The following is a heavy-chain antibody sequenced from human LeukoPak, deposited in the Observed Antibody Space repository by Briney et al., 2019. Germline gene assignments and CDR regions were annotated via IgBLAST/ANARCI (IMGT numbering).Heavy chain of an antibody. Sequence: PGRSLILSCAASGFTFSCYGMLWARQAPGKGLEWVAVIWSDGSSKHYADSVKGRFTISRDNSKNTLYLQMSSLRAEDAALYYCARGQPPSYYDMDVWGQGTTVTVSS. V-gene: IGHV3-33*01. J-gene: IGHJ6*02. CDR1: GFTFSCYG. CDR3: ARGQPPSYYDMDV. CDR2: IWSDGSSK. D-gene: IGHD6-13*01.